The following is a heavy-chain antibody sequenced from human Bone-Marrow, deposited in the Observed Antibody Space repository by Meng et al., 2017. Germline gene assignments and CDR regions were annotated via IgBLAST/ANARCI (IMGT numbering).Heavy chain of an antibody. CDR1: GFSINSAYY. J-gene: IGHJ5*02. Sequence: SETLSLTCVVSGFSINSAYYWGWIRQPPGKGLEWIGTLYHRGTTYYNPSLKSRVTISVDTSKNQFSLKLTSVTAADTAIYYCARFGVYYYDSNWFDPWGQGTLVTVSS. CDR3: ARFGVYYYDSNWFDP. V-gene: IGHV4-38-2*01. CDR2: LYHRGTT. D-gene: IGHD3-22*01.